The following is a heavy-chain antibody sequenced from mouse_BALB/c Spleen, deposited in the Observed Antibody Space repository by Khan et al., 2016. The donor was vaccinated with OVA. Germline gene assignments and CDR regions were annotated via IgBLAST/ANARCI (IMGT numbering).Heavy chain of an antibody. CDR3: ARKNGSDFDY. CDR1: GYSFTDYF. V-gene: IGHV1-20*02. Sequence: VQLQQSGPELVKPGASVKISCKASGYSFTDYFMNWVMQSHGKRLEWIGRINPHIGETFYNQKFKDKATLTVDESSSTAHMELRSLASEDSAVYCCARKNGSDFDYWGQGTTLTVSS. CDR2: INPHIGET. D-gene: IGHD1-1*01. J-gene: IGHJ2*01.